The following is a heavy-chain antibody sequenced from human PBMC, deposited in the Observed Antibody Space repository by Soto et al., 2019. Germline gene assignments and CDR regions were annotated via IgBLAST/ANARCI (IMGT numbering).Heavy chain of an antibody. Sequence: GGSLRLSCAASGFTFSSYAMSWVRQAPGKGLEWVPAISGSGGSTYYADSVKGRFTISRDNSKNTRYLQMNNLRAEDTAVYYCAKDPLWLIGYWGQGTLVTVSS. CDR2: ISGSGGST. V-gene: IGHV3-23*01. J-gene: IGHJ4*02. D-gene: IGHD2-21*01. CDR3: AKDPLWLIGY. CDR1: GFTFSSYA.